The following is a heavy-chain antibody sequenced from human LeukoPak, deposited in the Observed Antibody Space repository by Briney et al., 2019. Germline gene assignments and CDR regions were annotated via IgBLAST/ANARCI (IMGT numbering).Heavy chain of an antibody. CDR3: ATNGDYLGPDY. CDR2: ISGSGGST. Sequence: GGSLRLSCAASGFTFSSYAMSWVRQAPGKGLEWVSAISGSGGSTYYADSVKGRFTIARNNSKNTLYLQMNSLRAEDTAVYYCATNGDYLGPDYWGQGTLVTVSS. CDR1: GFTFSSYA. J-gene: IGHJ4*02. V-gene: IGHV3-23*01. D-gene: IGHD4-17*01.